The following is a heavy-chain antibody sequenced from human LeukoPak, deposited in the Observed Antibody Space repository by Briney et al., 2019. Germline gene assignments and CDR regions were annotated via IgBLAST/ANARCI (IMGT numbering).Heavy chain of an antibody. J-gene: IGHJ3*02. D-gene: IGHD3-10*01. CDR1: GYTFTSYY. V-gene: IGHV1-46*01. Sequence: ASVKVSCKASGYTFTSYYMHWVRQAPGQGLEWMGIINPSGGSTSYAQKFQGRVTMTRDTSTSTVYMELSSLRSEDTAVYYCARTPPLWFGATHDAFDIWGQGTMVTVSS. CDR2: INPSGGST. CDR3: ARTPPLWFGATHDAFDI.